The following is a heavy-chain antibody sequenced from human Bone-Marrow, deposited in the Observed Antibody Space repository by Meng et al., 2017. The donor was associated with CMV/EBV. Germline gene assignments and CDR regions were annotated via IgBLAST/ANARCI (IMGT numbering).Heavy chain of an antibody. Sequence: GESLKISCAASGFTFGDYGMSWVRQLPGKGLEWVSAINWNGYSTGYADSVKGRFTISRDNAKNSLYLQMNSLRAEDTAVYYCARGPRRTAARPDSNPNPMDVWGQGTTVTVSS. CDR2: INWNGYST. CDR3: ARGPRRTAARPDSNPNPMDV. J-gene: IGHJ6*02. CDR1: GFTFGDYG. D-gene: IGHD6-6*01. V-gene: IGHV3-20*04.